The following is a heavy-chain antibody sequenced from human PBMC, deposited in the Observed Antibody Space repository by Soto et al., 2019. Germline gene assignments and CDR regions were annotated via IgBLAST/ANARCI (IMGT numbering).Heavy chain of an antibody. Sequence: QVQLVQSGAEVKKPGASVKVSCKASGYTFTSYDINWVRQATGQGLEWMGWMNAHSGNTGYAQKFQGRVTMTRNTSISTAYMELSSLRSEDTAVYYGARRHTYYDYYGMDVWGQGTTVTVSS. CDR1: GYTFTSYD. CDR2: MNAHSGNT. V-gene: IGHV1-8*01. CDR3: ARRHTYYDYYGMDV. J-gene: IGHJ6*02.